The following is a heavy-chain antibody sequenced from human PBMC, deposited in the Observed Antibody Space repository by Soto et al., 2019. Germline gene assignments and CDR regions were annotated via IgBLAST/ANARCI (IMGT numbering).Heavy chain of an antibody. Sequence: QVQLQESGPGLVKPSETLSLTCTVSGGSISSYYWSWIRRPPGKGLEWIGYIYYSGSTNYNPSLKSRVTISVDTSKNQFSLKLSSVTTADTAVYYCARDDSRKYGDYYYYYYMDVWGKGTTVTVSS. V-gene: IGHV4-59*01. D-gene: IGHD4-17*01. CDR2: IYYSGST. J-gene: IGHJ6*03. CDR3: ARDDSRKYGDYYYYYYMDV. CDR1: GGSISSYY.